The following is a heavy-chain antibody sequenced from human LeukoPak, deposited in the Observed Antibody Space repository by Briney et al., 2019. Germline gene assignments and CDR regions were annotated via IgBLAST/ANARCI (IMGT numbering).Heavy chain of an antibody. CDR1: GFTFSSYA. D-gene: IGHD5-18*01. Sequence: PGRSLRLSCAASGFTFSSYAMHWVRQAPGKGLEGVAVISYDGSNKYYADSEKGRFTISRDNSKNTLYLQMNSLRAEDTAVYYCARALWIQLDDAFDIWGQGTMVTVSS. CDR2: ISYDGSNK. CDR3: ARALWIQLDDAFDI. J-gene: IGHJ3*02. V-gene: IGHV3-30-3*01.